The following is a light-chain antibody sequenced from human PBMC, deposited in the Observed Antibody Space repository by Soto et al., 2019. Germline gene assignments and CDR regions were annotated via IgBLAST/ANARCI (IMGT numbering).Light chain of an antibody. CDR3: QQNYSYS. J-gene: IGKJ1*01. V-gene: IGKV1-5*01. CDR1: QSISNW. Sequence: DLQRSQSHYSLSASVGDRVTITCRASQSISNWLAWYQQKTGTAPKVLIYHASNLQSGVPSRFSGSGSGTAFTLTIRKLQPDEIATYYCQQNYSYSFGQGTKVDIK. CDR2: HAS.